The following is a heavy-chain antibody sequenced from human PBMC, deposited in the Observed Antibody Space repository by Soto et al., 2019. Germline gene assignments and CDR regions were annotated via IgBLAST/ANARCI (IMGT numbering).Heavy chain of an antibody. J-gene: IGHJ4*02. D-gene: IGHD6-6*01. CDR3: AKESYNSWSIDY. V-gene: IGHV3-21*01. CDR1: GLRFSDYN. CDR2: ISGTGDKK. Sequence: GGSLRLSCAASGLRFSDYNLHWLRQAPGKGLEWVSTISGTGDKKFYADSVKGRFTISRDNAKNSLYLQMNSLRAEDTAVYYCAKESYNSWSIDYRGQGTLVTVSS.